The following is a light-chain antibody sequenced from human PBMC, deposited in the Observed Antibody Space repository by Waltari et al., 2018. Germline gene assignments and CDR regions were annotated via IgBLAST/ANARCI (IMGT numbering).Light chain of an antibody. CDR2: EVS. J-gene: IGLJ1*01. CDR3: SSYAGSNIV. V-gene: IGLV2-8*01. CDR1: SSDVGGYNY. Sequence: QSALTQPPSASGSPGQSVTISCTGTSSDVGGYNYVSWYQQHPGKAPKVWIYEVSKRPSGGPDRFSGPKAGNTASLTVSGLQTEDEADYYCSSYAGSNIVFGTGTKVTVL.